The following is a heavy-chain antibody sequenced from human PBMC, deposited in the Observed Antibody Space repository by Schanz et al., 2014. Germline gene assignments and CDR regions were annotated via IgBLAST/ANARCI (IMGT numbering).Heavy chain of an antibody. CDR1: GDSISGYY. CDR2: IYYSGRT. Sequence: QVQLQESGPGLVKPSETLSLTCTVSGDSISGYYWNWIRQPPGKGMEWITYIYYSGRTRYKTSVKGRVTISGDTSKNQVTLKLSYVTDADKAVYYCAREIRGVATFDSWGQGTLVTVSS. J-gene: IGHJ4*02. V-gene: IGHV4-59*01. D-gene: IGHD5-12*01. CDR3: AREIRGVATFDS.